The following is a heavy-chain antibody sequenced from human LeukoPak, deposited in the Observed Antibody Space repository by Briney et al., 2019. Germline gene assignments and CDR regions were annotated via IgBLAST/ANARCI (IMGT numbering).Heavy chain of an antibody. CDR1: GYTFTNYG. V-gene: IGHV1-18*01. CDR3: ARDLPYCSSTSCLLDAFDI. J-gene: IGHJ3*02. CDR2: ISGYSGNT. Sequence: ASVKVSCETSGYTFTNYGISWVRQAPGQGPEWMGWISGYSGNTNYAQKLQGRVTMTTDTSTSTAYMELRSLRSDDTAVYYCARDLPYCSSTSCLLDAFDIWGQGTMVTVSS. D-gene: IGHD2-2*01.